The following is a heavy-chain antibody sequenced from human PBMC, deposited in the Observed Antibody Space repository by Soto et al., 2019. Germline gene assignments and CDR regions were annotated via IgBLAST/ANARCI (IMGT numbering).Heavy chain of an antibody. CDR1: GFTFSSYS. CDR3: ARAGSTVGDYASGWFDP. Sequence: EVQLVESGGGLVKPGGSLRLSCAASGFTFSSYSMNWVRQAPGKGLEWVSAISSSSSYIYYAVSVKGRFTISRDNAKNSLYLQMNSLRAEDTAVYCCARAGSTVGDYASGWFDPWGQGTLVTVSS. J-gene: IGHJ5*02. CDR2: ISSSSSYI. V-gene: IGHV3-21*01. D-gene: IGHD4-17*01.